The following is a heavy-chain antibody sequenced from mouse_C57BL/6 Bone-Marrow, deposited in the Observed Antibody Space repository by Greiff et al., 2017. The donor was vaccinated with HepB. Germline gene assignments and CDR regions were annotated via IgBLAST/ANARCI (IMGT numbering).Heavy chain of an antibody. D-gene: IGHD2-4*01. CDR1: GIDFSRYW. CDR3: ARPYDYDARGYFDV. Sequence: EVKLLESGGGLVQPGGSLKLSCAASGIDFSRYWMSWVRRAPGKGLEWIGEINPDSSTINYAPSLKDKFIISRDNAKNTLYLQMSKVRSEDTALYYCARPYDYDARGYFDVWGTGTTVTVSS. J-gene: IGHJ1*03. CDR2: INPDSSTI. V-gene: IGHV4-1*01.